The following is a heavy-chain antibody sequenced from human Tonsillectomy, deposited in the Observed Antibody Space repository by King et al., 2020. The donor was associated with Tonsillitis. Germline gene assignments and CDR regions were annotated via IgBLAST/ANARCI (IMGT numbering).Heavy chain of an antibody. CDR1: GGSISTSDQY. Sequence: QLQESGPGVVKPSETLSLMCTVSGGSISTSDQYWAWIRQPPGKGLEWIGYMYNSGTIFYNPSLKSRNTMSGGTSENRFSLRLSSVTAADTAVYFCARYVSGSFDYWGQGALVTVSS. D-gene: IGHD1-26*01. CDR2: MYNSGTI. CDR3: ARYVSGSFDY. V-gene: IGHV4-39*01. J-gene: IGHJ4*02.